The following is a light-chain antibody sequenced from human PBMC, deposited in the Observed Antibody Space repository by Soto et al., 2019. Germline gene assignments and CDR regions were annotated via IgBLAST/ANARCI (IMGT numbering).Light chain of an antibody. CDR3: QQANSFPIT. CDR1: QTIDSW. V-gene: IGKV1-12*01. CDR2: AAS. J-gene: IGKJ5*01. Sequence: DNQMTQSPSTLSASVGDRVTITCRASQTIDSWLAWYQQKPGKAPKLLIYAASSLQSGVPSRFSGSGSGTDFTLTISSLQPEDFATYYCQQANSFPITFGQGTRLEIK.